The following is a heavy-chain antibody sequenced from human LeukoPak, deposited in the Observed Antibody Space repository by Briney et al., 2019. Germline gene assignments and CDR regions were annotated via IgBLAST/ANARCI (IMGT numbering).Heavy chain of an antibody. D-gene: IGHD1-26*01. V-gene: IGHV3-30*02. CDR1: RFTFSNHG. J-gene: IGHJ4*02. CDR3: AREGGEWELLRTFDY. Sequence: GGSLRLFCAASRFTFSNHGMHWVRQAPGKGLKWVAFIKYDGSDKYYADSVKGRFTISRDNSKNTLYLQMNSLRAEDTAVYYCAREGGEWELLRTFDYWGQGTLVTVSS. CDR2: IKYDGSDK.